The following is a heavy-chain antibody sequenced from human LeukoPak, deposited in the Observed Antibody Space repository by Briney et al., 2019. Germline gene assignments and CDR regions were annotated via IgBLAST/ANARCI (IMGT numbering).Heavy chain of an antibody. Sequence: GGSLRLSCAASGLTFSSYAMHWVRQAPGKGLEWVAVISYDGSNKYYADSVKGRFTISRDNSKNTLYLQMNSLRAEDTAVYYCARDGYNYGNYWGQGTLVTVSS. J-gene: IGHJ4*02. D-gene: IGHD5-24*01. CDR1: GLTFSSYA. CDR3: ARDGYNYGNY. V-gene: IGHV3-30-3*01. CDR2: ISYDGSNK.